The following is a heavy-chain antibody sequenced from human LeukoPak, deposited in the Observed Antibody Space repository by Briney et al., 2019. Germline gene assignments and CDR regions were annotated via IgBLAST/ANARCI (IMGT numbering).Heavy chain of an antibody. Sequence: SQTLSLTCVISGESVASNSAIWNWIRQSPSRGLEWLGRTYYRSKWYSEYAVSVKSRITINPDTSKNHFSLQLNSVTPEDTAVYYCARAQGHGGAEYWGQGTLVTVSS. V-gene: IGHV6-1*01. CDR3: ARAQGHGGAEY. D-gene: IGHD4-23*01. CDR2: TYYRSKWYS. CDR1: GESVASNSAI. J-gene: IGHJ4*02.